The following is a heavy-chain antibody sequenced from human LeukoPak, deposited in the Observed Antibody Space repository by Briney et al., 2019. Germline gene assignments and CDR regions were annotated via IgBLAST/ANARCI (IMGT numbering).Heavy chain of an antibody. D-gene: IGHD4-11*01. CDR1: GYNFASYW. CDR3: ARHSINYNNYKDYYYCMDV. CDR2: IYPGDSDT. J-gene: IGHJ6*03. V-gene: IGHV5-51*01. Sequence: GGSLKISRKGSGYNFASYWIGWVRQMPGKGLEWMGIIYPGDSDTRYSPSLQGQVTISADKSISTAYLQWSSLKASDTAMYYCARHSINYNNYKDYYYCMDVWGKGTTVTISS.